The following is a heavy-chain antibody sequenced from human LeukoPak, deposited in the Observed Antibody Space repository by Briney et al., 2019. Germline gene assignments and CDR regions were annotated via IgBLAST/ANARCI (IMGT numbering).Heavy chain of an antibody. V-gene: IGHV4-31*03. CDR3: HSSRPVVPAATQKAFDI. CDR1: GGSISSGGYY. CDR2: IYYSGST. Sequence: PSETLSLTCTASGGSISSGGYYWSWIRQHPGKGLEWIGYIYYSGSTYYNPSLKSRVTISVDTSKNQFSLKLSSVTAADTAVYYCHSSRPVVPAATQKAFDIWGQGTMVTVSS. D-gene: IGHD2-2*01. J-gene: IGHJ3*02.